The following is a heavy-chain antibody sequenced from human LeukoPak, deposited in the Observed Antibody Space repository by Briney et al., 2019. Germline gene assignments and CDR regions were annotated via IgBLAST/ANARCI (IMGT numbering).Heavy chain of an antibody. CDR1: GGSISSGSYY. V-gene: IGHV4-61*02. J-gene: IGHJ4*02. CDR2: IYTSGST. D-gene: IGHD6-6*01. Sequence: SETLSLTCTVSGGSISSGSYYWSWIRQPAGKGLEWIGRIYTSGSTNYNPSLKGRVTISVDTSKNQFSLKLSSVTAADTAVYYCARSSPSSYLDYWGQGTLVTVSS. CDR3: ARSSPSSYLDY.